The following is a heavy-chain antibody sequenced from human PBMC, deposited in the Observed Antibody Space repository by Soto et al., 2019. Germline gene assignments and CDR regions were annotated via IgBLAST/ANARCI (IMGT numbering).Heavy chain of an antibody. Sequence: SETLSLTGAVYGGSFSGYYWSWIRQPPGKGLEWIGEINHSGSTNYNPSLKSRVTISVDTSKNQFSLKLSSVTAADTAVYYCARAVRWITIFGVVIFDYWGQGTQVTVSS. CDR3: ARAVRWITIFGVVIFDY. CDR2: INHSGST. CDR1: GGSFSGYY. V-gene: IGHV4-34*01. J-gene: IGHJ4*02. D-gene: IGHD3-3*01.